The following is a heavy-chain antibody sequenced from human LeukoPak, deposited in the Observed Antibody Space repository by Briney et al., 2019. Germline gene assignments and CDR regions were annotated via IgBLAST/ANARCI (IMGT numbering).Heavy chain of an antibody. CDR1: GGTFSSYA. CDR2: IIPIFGTA. Sequence: GASVKVSCKASGGTFSSYAITWVRQAPGQGLEWMGGIIPIFGTANYAQKFQGRVTITADESTSTAYMELSSLRFEDTAVYYCAREYFSSTSCYNWFDPWGQGTLVTVSS. CDR3: AREYFSSTSCYNWFDP. V-gene: IGHV1-69*13. D-gene: IGHD2-2*01. J-gene: IGHJ5*02.